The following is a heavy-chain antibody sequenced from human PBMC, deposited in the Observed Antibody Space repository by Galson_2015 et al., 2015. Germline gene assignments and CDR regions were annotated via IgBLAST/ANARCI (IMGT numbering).Heavy chain of an antibody. V-gene: IGHV2-70*04. CDR3: TRMGRGALGTYGMDV. CDR2: IAWGDDK. D-gene: IGHD1-26*01. Sequence: PALVKPTQTPTLTCTFSGFSLSTSGMHVSWIRQPPGKALEWLARIAWGDDKFYSTSLKTRLTISKDTSKNQVVLTMTNMDPVDTATYYCTRMGRGALGTYGMDVWGQGTTVTVSS. J-gene: IGHJ6*02. CDR1: GFSLSTSGMH.